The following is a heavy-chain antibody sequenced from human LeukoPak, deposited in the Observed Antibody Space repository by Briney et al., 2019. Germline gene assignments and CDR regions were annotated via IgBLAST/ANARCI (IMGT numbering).Heavy chain of an antibody. CDR3: ARGMATIDY. CDR1: GGSISSGSYY. V-gene: IGHV4-61*02. CDR2: IYTSGST. Sequence: SETLSLTCTVSGGSISSGSYYWSWIRQPAGKGLEWIGRIYTSGSTNYNPSLKSRVTISVDTSKNQFSLKLNSVTAADTAVYYCARGMATIDYWGQGTLVTVSS. J-gene: IGHJ4*02. D-gene: IGHD5-24*01.